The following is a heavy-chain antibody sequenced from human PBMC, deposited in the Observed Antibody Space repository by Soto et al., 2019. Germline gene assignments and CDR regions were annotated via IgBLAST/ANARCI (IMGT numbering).Heavy chain of an antibody. V-gene: IGHV1-18*01. Sequence: KVSCKASGYMFIXYGINWVRQAPGQGLEWMGWISAYNGNTKYAQNLQGRVTMTTDTSTSTAYMEMRSLRSDDTAVYYCARDLDGSGSYYTDYWGPGTLVTVSS. CDR3: ARDLDGSGSYYTDY. J-gene: IGHJ4*02. D-gene: IGHD3-10*01. CDR2: ISAYNGNT. CDR1: GYMFIXYG.